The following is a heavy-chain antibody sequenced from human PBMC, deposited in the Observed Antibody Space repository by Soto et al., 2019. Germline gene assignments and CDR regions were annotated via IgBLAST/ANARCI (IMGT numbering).Heavy chain of an antibody. D-gene: IGHD3-16*01. J-gene: IGHJ3*01. CDR2: IYHSGCT. CDR1: GGSISSGGYS. V-gene: IGHV4-30-2*01. CDR3: ARGEGRSYVWRCRAFDL. Sequence: QRQLHESASGLVKPSPTLSLTCAVAGGSISSGGYSWSWIRQPPVKGLEWIGYIYHSGCTYYNPSLKSRVNRAVDRSQNTFSVKLSAVTAEDTAVYYCARGEGRSYVWRCRAFDLWGQRTMVTVSS.